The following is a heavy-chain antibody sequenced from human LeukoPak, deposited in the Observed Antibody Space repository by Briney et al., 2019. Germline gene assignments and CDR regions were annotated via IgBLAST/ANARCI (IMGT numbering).Heavy chain of an antibody. CDR1: GFTFSSYG. CDR3: ATGWAPEHSGYDFCDY. J-gene: IGHJ4*02. CDR2: ISYDGSNK. Sequence: PGGSLRLSCAASGFTFSSYGMHWVRQAPGKGLEWVAVISYDGSNKYYADSVKGRFTISRDNSKSTLYLQMNSLRAEDTAVYYCATGWAPEHSGYDFCDYWGQGTLVTVSS. D-gene: IGHD5-12*01. V-gene: IGHV3-30*03.